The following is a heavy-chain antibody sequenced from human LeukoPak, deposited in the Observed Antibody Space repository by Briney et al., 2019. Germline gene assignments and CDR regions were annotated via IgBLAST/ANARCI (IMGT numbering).Heavy chain of an antibody. CDR1: GYTFTDYS. D-gene: IGHD1-1*01. CDR2: INPSNGDT. V-gene: IGHV1-2*02. CDR3: ASGGPLFKSWNCFDP. J-gene: IGHJ5*02. Sequence: ASVKVSCKASGYTFTDYSVHWVRQAPGQGLEWMGWINPSNGDTNYAQKFQGRVTMTRDTSISTAYMEVTRLGSDDTAVYYCASGGPLFKSWNCFDPWGQGTLVIVSS.